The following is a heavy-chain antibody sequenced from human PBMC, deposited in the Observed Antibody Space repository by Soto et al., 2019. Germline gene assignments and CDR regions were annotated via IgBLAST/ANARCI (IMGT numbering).Heavy chain of an antibody. CDR2: IYYSGST. J-gene: IGHJ6*03. V-gene: IGHV4-59*08. CDR3: ARLLGGYYYYMDV. D-gene: IGHD3-16*01. CDR1: GGSISSYY. Sequence: ASETLSLTCTVSGGSISSYYWSWIRQPPGKGLEWIGYIYYSGSTNYNPSLKSRVTISVDTSKNQFSLKLSSVTAADTAVYYCARLLGGYYYYMDVWGKGTTVTVSS.